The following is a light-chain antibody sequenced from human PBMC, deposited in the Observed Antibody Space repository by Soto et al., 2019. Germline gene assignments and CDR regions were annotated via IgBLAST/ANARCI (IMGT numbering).Light chain of an antibody. CDR2: DAS. CDR3: QQYNNYASWT. V-gene: IGKV1-5*01. CDR1: QSVSRW. J-gene: IGKJ1*01. Sequence: DIQMTQSPSTLSASVGDRVTISCRASQSVSRWVAWYQQKPGKAPKVLIYDASVLESGVPSRFSGDGDGTEFTLTITSLQPDDLATYYCQQYNNYASWTFGQGTKVDIK.